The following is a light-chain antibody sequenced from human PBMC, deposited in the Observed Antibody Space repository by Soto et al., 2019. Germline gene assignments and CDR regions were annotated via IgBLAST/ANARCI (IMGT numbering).Light chain of an antibody. CDR2: DVS. J-gene: IGLJ1*01. Sequence: QSVLTQPSYVSGSPGQSIAISCKGTSSDVGGYDYVSWYQQHPGKAPKLMIYDVSNRPSGVSNRFSGSKSDNTASLTISGLQAEDEADYYCSSYTSSSTYVFGTGTKVTVL. V-gene: IGLV2-14*01. CDR3: SSYTSSSTYV. CDR1: SSDVGGYDY.